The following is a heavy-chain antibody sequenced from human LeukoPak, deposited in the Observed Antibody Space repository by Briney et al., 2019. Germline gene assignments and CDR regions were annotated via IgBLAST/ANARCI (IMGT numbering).Heavy chain of an antibody. CDR2: IYYSGNT. CDR1: GGSISSYY. D-gene: IGHD3-22*01. J-gene: IGHJ4*02. Sequence: PSETLSLTCTVSGGSISSYYWSWIRQPPGKGLEWIGYIYYSGNTNYNPSLKSRVTISVDTSKNQFSLKLSSVTAADTAVYYCARVSGYSSYWGQGTLVTVSS. CDR3: ARVSGYSSY. V-gene: IGHV4-59*01.